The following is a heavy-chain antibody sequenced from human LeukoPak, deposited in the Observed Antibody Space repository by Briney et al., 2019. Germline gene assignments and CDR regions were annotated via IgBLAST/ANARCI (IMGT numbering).Heavy chain of an antibody. V-gene: IGHV1-24*01. CDR1: GYNLNELS. D-gene: IGHD3-16*01. Sequence: ASMKVSCKVSGYNLNELSMHWVRQAPRKGLEWMGVFDPEDGETIYAQKFQGRVTKTEDTSTDTAYMELSSLRSEDTAVYYCASADPRLYTIRYFEYWGQGTLVTVSS. J-gene: IGHJ4*02. CDR2: FDPEDGET. CDR3: ASADPRLYTIRYFEY.